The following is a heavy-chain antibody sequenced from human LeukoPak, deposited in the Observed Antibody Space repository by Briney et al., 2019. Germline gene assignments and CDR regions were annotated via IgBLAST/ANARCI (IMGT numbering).Heavy chain of an antibody. J-gene: IGHJ4*02. CDR1: GFTFSNYG. CDR2: IWYDGSDK. Sequence: GRSLRLSCAASGFTFSNYGMHWVRQAPGKGLEWVAVIWYDGSDKYYADSVKGRFTTSRDNAKNSVHLQMNSLRAEDTAVYYCARDQGGSGGNWGQGTLVTVSS. CDR3: ARDQGGSGGN. V-gene: IGHV3-33*01. D-gene: IGHD3-10*01.